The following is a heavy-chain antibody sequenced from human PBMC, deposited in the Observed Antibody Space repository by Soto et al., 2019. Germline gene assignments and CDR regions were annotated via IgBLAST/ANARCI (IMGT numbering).Heavy chain of an antibody. CDR1: GFTFSSYG. D-gene: IGHD6-19*01. Sequence: QVQLVESGGGVVQPGRSLRLSCAASGFTFSSYGMHWVGQAPGKRLEWVAVIWYDGSNKYYADSVKGRFTISRDNSKNTLYLQMDSLRAEDTAVYCCARGSRSSSGWGGWFDPWGQGTLVTVSS. V-gene: IGHV3-33*01. CDR3: ARGSRSSSGWGGWFDP. J-gene: IGHJ5*02. CDR2: IWYDGSNK.